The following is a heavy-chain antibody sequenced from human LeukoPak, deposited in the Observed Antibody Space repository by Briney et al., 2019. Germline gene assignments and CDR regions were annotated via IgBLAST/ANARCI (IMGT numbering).Heavy chain of an antibody. V-gene: IGHV1-3*01. D-gene: IGHD2-2*01. CDR3: AGEPPSSRYFYYYGVDV. CDR2: INAGNGNT. Sequence: GASVKVSCKASGYTFTTYTMHWVRQAPGQRLEWMGWINAGNGNTKYSQKFRGRVTITRDTSASTAYMELSSLRSEDTAVYYCAGEPPSSRYFYYYGVDVWGQGTTVTVSS. CDR1: GYTFTTYT. J-gene: IGHJ6*02.